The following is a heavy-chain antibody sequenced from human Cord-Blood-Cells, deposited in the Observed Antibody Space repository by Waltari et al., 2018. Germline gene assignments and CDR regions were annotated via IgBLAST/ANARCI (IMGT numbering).Heavy chain of an antibody. Sequence: QLQLQESGPGLVKPSETLSLTCTVSGGSISSSSYYWGWPRQPPGKGLEWIGSIYYSGSTYYNPSLKSRVTISVDTSKNQFSLKLSSVTAADTAVYYCARQVATIRDAFDIWGQGTMVTVSS. J-gene: IGHJ3*02. CDR3: ARQVATIRDAFDI. CDR1: GGSISSSSYY. V-gene: IGHV4-39*01. CDR2: IYYSGST. D-gene: IGHD5-12*01.